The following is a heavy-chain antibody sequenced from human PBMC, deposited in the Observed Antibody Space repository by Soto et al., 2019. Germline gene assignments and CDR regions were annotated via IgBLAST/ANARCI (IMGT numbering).Heavy chain of an antibody. CDR1: GVSISSYY. CDR3: ARDHPTYYYGMDV. J-gene: IGHJ6*02. Sequence: QVQLQESGPGLVKPSETLSLTCTVSGVSISSYYWSWIRQPPGKGLEWIGYIYYSGSTNYNPALKSRVTIAVDTSKNQISLKLSSVTAADTDVDYCARDHPTYYYGMDVRGQGTTVTV. CDR2: IYYSGST. V-gene: IGHV4-59*01. D-gene: IGHD4-17*01.